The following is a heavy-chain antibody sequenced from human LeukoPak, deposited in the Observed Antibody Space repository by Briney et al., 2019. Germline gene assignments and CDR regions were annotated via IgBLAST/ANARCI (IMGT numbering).Heavy chain of an antibody. CDR1: GGTFSSYA. Sequence: RRASVKVSCKASGGTFSSYAISWVRQAPGQGLGWMGGIIPIFGTANYAQKFQGRVTITADESTSTAYMELSSLRSEDTAVYYCARGISLATLDYWGQGTLVTVSS. J-gene: IGHJ4*02. V-gene: IGHV1-69*01. CDR2: IIPIFGTA. D-gene: IGHD2-2*01. CDR3: ARGISLATLDY.